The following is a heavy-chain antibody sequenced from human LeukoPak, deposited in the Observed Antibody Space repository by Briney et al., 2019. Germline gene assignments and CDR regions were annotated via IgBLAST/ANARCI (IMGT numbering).Heavy chain of an antibody. V-gene: IGHV4-59*01. J-gene: IGHJ3*02. CDR1: GDSISSYY. CDR2: IYFSWST. Sequence: SETLSLTCTVSGDSISSYYWSWIRQPPGKGLEWIGYIYFSWSTNYNPSLKSRVTISADTYKTQFSMNLRSVTAADTAMYYCATTNVDKETGVVQATTDSQDAFDIWGQGTMVTVSS. CDR3: ATTNVDKETGVVQATTDSQDAFDI. D-gene: IGHD1-26*01.